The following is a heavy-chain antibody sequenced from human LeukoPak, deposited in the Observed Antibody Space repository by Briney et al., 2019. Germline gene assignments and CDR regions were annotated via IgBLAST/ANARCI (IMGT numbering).Heavy chain of an antibody. D-gene: IGHD6-6*01. CDR2: ISYDGSNK. J-gene: IGHJ4*02. CDR1: GFTFSSYA. Sequence: SGGSLRLSCAASGFTFSSYAMHWVRQAPGKGLEWVAVISYDGSNKYYADSVKGRFTISRDNSKNTLYLQMNSLRAEDTAVYYCARGTQLHFDYWGQGTLVTVSS. V-gene: IGHV3-30-3*01. CDR3: ARGTQLHFDY.